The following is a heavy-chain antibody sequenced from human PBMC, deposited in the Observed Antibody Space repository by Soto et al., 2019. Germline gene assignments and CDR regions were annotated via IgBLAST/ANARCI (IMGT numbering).Heavy chain of an antibody. CDR2: INPSGGST. Sequence: ASVKVSCTASGYTFTSYYMHWVRQAPGQGLEWMGIINPSGGSTSYAQKFQGRVTMTRDTSTSTVYMELSSLRSEDTAVYYCARAEDPYYDFWSGYYHLQYYYYGMDVWGQGTTVTVSS. J-gene: IGHJ6*02. D-gene: IGHD3-3*01. V-gene: IGHV1-46*01. CDR1: GYTFTSYY. CDR3: ARAEDPYYDFWSGYYHLQYYYYGMDV.